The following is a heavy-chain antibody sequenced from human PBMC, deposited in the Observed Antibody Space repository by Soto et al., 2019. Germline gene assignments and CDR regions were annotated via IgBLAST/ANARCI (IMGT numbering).Heavy chain of an antibody. V-gene: IGHV4-4*02. Sequence: AVSSGSISSSNWWSWVRQPPGKGLEWIGEIYHSGSTNYNPSLKSRVTISVDKSKNQFSLKLSSVTAADTAVYYCARGGDCSSTSCYAWGADYYYYYMDVWGKGTTVPVSS. CDR2: IYHSGST. CDR1: SGSISSSNW. CDR3: ARGGDCSSTSCYAWGADYYYYYMDV. D-gene: IGHD2-2*01. J-gene: IGHJ6*03.